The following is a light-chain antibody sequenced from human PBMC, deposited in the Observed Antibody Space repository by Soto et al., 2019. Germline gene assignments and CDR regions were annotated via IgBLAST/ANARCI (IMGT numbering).Light chain of an antibody. CDR3: QQRSNWRLT. Sequence: EIVLTQSPATLSLSPGERATLSCRASQSVSSYLVWYQQKPGQAPRLLIYDASNRATGIPVRFSGSGSGTDFTLTISSLEPEDFAVYYCQQRSNWRLTFGGGTKVEIK. V-gene: IGKV3-11*01. CDR1: QSVSSY. CDR2: DAS. J-gene: IGKJ4*01.